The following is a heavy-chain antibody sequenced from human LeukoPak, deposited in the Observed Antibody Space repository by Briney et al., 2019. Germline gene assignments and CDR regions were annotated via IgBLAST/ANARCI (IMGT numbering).Heavy chain of an antibody. D-gene: IGHD3-10*01. V-gene: IGHV1-2*02. CDR2: INPDTGGT. Sequence: ASVKVSCKASGYTLTDYYIHWVRQAPGQGLEWMARINPDTGGTNSAQRFQGRVTMTRDTSIRTAYMELSSLRSDDTAVYYCAREHLFSGSENYVLHNWFDPWGQGTLVTVSS. CDR3: AREHLFSGSENYVLHNWFDP. CDR1: GYTLTDYY. J-gene: IGHJ5*02.